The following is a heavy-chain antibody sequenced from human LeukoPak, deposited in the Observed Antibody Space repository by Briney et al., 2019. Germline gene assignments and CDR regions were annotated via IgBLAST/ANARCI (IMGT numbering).Heavy chain of an antibody. CDR2: IYYRGST. Sequence: PSETLSLTCTVSGGSLSSYYWSWIRQPPGKGLEWIGDIYYRGSTNYNPSLKSRVTISVDTSKNQSSLKPSSVTAADTAVYYCARAQSSDASRYYYYYYMDVWGKGTTVTISS. V-gene: IGHV4-59*01. D-gene: IGHD3-22*01. J-gene: IGHJ6*03. CDR3: ARAQSSDASRYYYYYYMDV. CDR1: GGSLSSYY.